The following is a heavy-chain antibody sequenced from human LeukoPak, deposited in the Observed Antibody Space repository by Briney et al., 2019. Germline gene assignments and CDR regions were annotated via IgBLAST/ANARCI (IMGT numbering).Heavy chain of an antibody. CDR2: INPNSGGT. D-gene: IGHD5-18*01. J-gene: IGHJ4*02. CDR3: AREGPQLWVYFDY. V-gene: IGHV1-2*02. CDR1: GYTFTGYY. Sequence: ASVKVSCKASGYTFTGYYMHWVRQAPGQGFEWMGWINPNSGGTNYAQKFQGRVTMTRDTSISTAYMELSRLRSDDTAVYYCAREGPQLWVYFDYWGQGTLVTVSS.